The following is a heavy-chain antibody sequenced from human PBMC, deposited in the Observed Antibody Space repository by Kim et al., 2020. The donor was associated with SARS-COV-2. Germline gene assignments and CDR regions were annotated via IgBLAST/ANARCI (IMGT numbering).Heavy chain of an antibody. CDR2: ISGGCGST. CDR1: GFTFSSYD. D-gene: IGHD3-16*01. CDR3: AKNSRTIGGY. J-gene: IGHJ4*02. Sequence: GGSLRLSCAASGFTFSSYDMSWVRQAPGKGLEWVSGISGGCGSTYYADSVKGRFAISRDNSKNRLYLQMNSLRDEDTAVYYCAKNSRTIGGYWGQGTLITVSS. V-gene: IGHV3-23*01.